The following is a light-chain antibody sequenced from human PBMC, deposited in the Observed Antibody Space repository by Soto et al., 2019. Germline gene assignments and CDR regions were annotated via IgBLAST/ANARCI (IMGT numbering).Light chain of an antibody. CDR2: GAS. J-gene: IGKJ1*01. Sequence: ELVLTQSPGTLSLSPGERATLSCRASQSVSSSYLAWYQQKPGQAPRLLIYGASSRDTGIPDRFSGSGSGTDFTFTISRLETEDLAVYYCEQYGSSPATFGQGTKVVIK. CDR1: QSVSSSY. CDR3: EQYGSSPAT. V-gene: IGKV3-20*01.